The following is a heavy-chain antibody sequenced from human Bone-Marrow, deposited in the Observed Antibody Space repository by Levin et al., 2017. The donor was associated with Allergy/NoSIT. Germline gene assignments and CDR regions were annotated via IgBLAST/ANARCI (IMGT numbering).Heavy chain of an antibody. V-gene: IGHV3-11*01. CDR3: ARKIGASDYGDYGLSY. CDR1: GFTFSDYY. D-gene: IGHD4-17*01. CDR2: ISSNGKTI. Sequence: TGGSLRLSCAASGFTFSDYYMSWIRQAPGKGLEWLSYISSNGKTIYYADSLKGRFTISRDNVKNSLFLQMNSLRAEDTAVYFCARKIGASDYGDYGLSYWGQGTLVTVSA. J-gene: IGHJ4*02.